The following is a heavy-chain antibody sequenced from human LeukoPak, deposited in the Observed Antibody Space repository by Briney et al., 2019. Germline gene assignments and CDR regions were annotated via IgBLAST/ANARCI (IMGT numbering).Heavy chain of an antibody. J-gene: IGHJ3*02. CDR1: GFSFSRHN. CDR2: IGSDGSYT. Sequence: GGSLRLSCAASGFSFSRHNMNWVRQAPMKGLEWVSSIGSDGSYTYYADSVQGRFTISRDNAKNSLYLQMNSLTAEDTAVYYCARKMKTGDRVGSFDIWGQGTMVTVSS. V-gene: IGHV3-21*01. CDR3: ARKMKTGDRVGSFDI. D-gene: IGHD1-1*01.